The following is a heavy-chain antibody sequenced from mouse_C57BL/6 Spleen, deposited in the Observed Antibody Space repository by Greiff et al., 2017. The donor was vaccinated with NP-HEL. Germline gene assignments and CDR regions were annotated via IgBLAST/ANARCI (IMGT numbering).Heavy chain of an antibody. CDR2: INPGSGGT. CDR1: GYAFTNYL. V-gene: IGHV1-54*01. CDR3: ARENFITTVVATEYYAMDY. Sequence: QVQLKESGAELVRPGTSVKVSCKASGYAFTNYLIAWVKQRPGQGLAWIGVINPGSGGTNYNEKFKGKATLTADKSSSTAYMQLSSLTSEDSAVYFCARENFITTVVATEYYAMDYWGQGTSVTVSS. D-gene: IGHD1-1*01. J-gene: IGHJ4*01.